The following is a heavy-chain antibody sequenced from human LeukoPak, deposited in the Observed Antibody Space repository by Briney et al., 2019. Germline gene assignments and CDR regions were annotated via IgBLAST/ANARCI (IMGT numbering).Heavy chain of an antibody. V-gene: IGHV1-46*01. CDR3: ARVGHGANSYDY. CDR2: VNPSGGNT. D-gene: IGHD4-23*01. Sequence: ASVKVSCKASGYSFTSYYMHWVRQAPGQGLEWMGIVNPSGGNTTYAQKVQGRVTMTRDTSTTTVYMELSSLRSEDTAVYYCARVGHGANSYDYWGQGTLVTVSS. CDR1: GYSFTSYY. J-gene: IGHJ4*02.